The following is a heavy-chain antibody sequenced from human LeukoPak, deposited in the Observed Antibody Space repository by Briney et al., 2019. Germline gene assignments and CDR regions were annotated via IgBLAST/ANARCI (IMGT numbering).Heavy chain of an antibody. CDR1: GFSFSSYG. CDR3: AKESGATWNIDS. Sequence: GGSLRLSCAASGFSFSSYGMHWVRQAPGKGLEWVASIRYDGSNKHYADSVKGRFTISRDNPKNTLYLQMSSLRAEDTAVYFCAKESGATWNIDSWGQGTLVTVSS. J-gene: IGHJ4*02. V-gene: IGHV3-30*02. D-gene: IGHD1/OR15-1a*01. CDR2: IRYDGSNK.